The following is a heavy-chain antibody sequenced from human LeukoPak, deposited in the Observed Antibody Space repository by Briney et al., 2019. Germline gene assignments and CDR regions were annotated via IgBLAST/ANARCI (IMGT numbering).Heavy chain of an antibody. CDR2: IRYDGSNE. CDR3: VTEVSGSFPT. V-gene: IGHV3-30*02. D-gene: IGHD1-26*01. CDR1: GFTFSSYG. Sequence: GGSLRLSCAASGFTFSSYGMHWVRQAPGKGLEWVSFIRYDGSNEYYADSVRGRFTISRDNSKNTLYLQMNSLKNEDTAVYYCVTEVSGSFPTWGQGTLVTVSS. J-gene: IGHJ4*02.